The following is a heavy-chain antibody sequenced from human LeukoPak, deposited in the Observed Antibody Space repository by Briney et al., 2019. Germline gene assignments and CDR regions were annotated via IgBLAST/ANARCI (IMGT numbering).Heavy chain of an antibody. V-gene: IGHV1-24*01. CDR1: GYTFTGFY. D-gene: IGHD3-10*01. Sequence: ASVKVSCKASGYTFTGFYMHWVRQAPGQGLEWMGCFDPEDGETIYAQKFQGRVTMTEDTSTDTAYMELSSLRSEDTAVYYCATGYYGSGVPPGYWGQGTLVTVSS. J-gene: IGHJ4*02. CDR2: FDPEDGET. CDR3: ATGYYGSGVPPGY.